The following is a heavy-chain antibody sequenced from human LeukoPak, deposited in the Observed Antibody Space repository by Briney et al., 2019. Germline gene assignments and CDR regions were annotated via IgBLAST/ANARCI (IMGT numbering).Heavy chain of an antibody. V-gene: IGHV4-34*01. CDR3: ARDAYSGSTDY. D-gene: IGHD1-26*01. CDR2: INHSGST. Sequence: PSETLSHTCAVYGGSFSGYYWSWIRQPPGKGLEWIGEINHSGSTNYNPSLKSRVTISVDTSKNQFSLKLSSVTAADTAVYYCARDAYSGSTDYWGQGTLVTVSS. CDR1: GGSFSGYY. J-gene: IGHJ4*02.